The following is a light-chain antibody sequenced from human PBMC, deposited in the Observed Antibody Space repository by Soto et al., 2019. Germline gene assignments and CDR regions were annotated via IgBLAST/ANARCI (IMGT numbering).Light chain of an antibody. Sequence: EIVLTQSPGTLSLSPGERVTLSCRASQRVSSTYSAWYQQRPGQAPRLLIYGASSRATGIPDRFSGSGSGTDLTLTISRLEPEEFAVYYCQQYGSSPYTFGQGTKLEIK. CDR3: QQYGSSPYT. V-gene: IGKV3-20*01. CDR2: GAS. J-gene: IGKJ2*01. CDR1: QRVSSTY.